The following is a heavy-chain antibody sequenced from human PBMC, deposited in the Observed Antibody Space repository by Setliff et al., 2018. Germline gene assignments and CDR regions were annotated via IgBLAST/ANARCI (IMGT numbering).Heavy chain of an antibody. J-gene: IGHJ4*02. CDR1: GHSHTSNR. Sequence: ASVKVSCKASGHSHTSNRFHWGRQAPGKGLEWMGTINPNDGYTIYAPAFQGRVAMTTDTSTGTAYMELSGLTSADTAIYYCIVNMVRPVTGLDSWGPGTLVTVSS. V-gene: IGHV1-46*01. CDR3: IVNMVRPVTGLDS. CDR2: INPNDGYT. D-gene: IGHD2-15*01.